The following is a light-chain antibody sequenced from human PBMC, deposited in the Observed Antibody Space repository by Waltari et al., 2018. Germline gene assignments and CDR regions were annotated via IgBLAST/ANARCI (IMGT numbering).Light chain of an antibody. CDR3: QQYDSFSYT. CDR2: AAS. Sequence: DIQMTQSPSSLSASVGDRVTITSRASQSISSYLNWYQQKPGKAPKLLLYAASSLQSGVPSRFSGSGSGTDFTLTISSLQPEDFATYYCQQYDSFSYTFGQGTKLEIK. V-gene: IGKV1-39*01. CDR1: QSISSY. J-gene: IGKJ2*01.